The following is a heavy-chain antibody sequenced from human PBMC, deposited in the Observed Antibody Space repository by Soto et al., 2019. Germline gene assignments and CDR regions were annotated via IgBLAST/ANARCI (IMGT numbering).Heavy chain of an antibody. CDR1: GGTFSSYA. J-gene: IGHJ5*02. CDR3: AACITMVRGVIIWFDP. V-gene: IGHV1-69*13. D-gene: IGHD3-10*01. Sequence: SVKVSGKASGGTFSSYAISWVRQAPGQGLEWMGGIIPIFGTANYAQKFQGRVTITADESTSTAYMELSSLRSEDTAVYYCAACITMVRGVIIWFDPWGQGTLVTVSS. CDR2: IIPIFGTA.